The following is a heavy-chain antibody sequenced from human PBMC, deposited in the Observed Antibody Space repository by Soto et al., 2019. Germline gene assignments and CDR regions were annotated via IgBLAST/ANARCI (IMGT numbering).Heavy chain of an antibody. CDR3: ARHSPELAYYDFWSGYFSPYYFDY. Sequence: SETLSLTCTVSGGSISSHYWSWIRQPPGKGLEWMGYIHYSGSTNYNPSLKSRVTLSVDTSNNQFSLKLTSVTAADTAVYYCARHSPELAYYDFWSGYFSPYYFDYWGQGTLVT. CDR1: GGSISSHY. CDR2: IHYSGST. J-gene: IGHJ4*02. D-gene: IGHD3-3*01. V-gene: IGHV4-59*08.